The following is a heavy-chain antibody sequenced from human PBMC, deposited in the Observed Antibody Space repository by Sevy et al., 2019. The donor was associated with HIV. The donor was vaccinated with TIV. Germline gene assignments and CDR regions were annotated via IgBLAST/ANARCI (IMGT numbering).Heavy chain of an antibody. V-gene: IGHV3-23*01. Sequence: GGSLRLSCAASGFTFSSYAMSWVRQAPGKGLEWVSAISGSGGSTYYADSVKGRFTISRDNSKNTLYLQMNSLRAEDTAVYYCAINYDFWSGYYTEEVLDYWGQRTLVTDSS. CDR3: AINYDFWSGYYTEEVLDY. D-gene: IGHD3-3*01. CDR1: GFTFSSYA. J-gene: IGHJ4*02. CDR2: ISGSGGST.